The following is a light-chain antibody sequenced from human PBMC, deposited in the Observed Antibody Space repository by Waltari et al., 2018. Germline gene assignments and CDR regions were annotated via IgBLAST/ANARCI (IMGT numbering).Light chain of an antibody. CDR1: QGITNS. J-gene: IGKJ2*01. V-gene: IGKV1-17*03. CDR3: LQHKSHPYT. CDR2: SAS. Sequence: GDRVTITCRASQGITNSLAWFQQRPGKAPKRLIYSASILQSGVPSRFSGSGSGAEFTLTISSLQPEDFATYYCLQHKSHPYTFGQGTKLELK.